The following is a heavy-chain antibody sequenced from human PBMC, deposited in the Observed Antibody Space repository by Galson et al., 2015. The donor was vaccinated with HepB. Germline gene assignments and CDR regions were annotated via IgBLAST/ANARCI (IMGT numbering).Heavy chain of an antibody. CDR1: GFTFSNYG. CDR3: ARYRYKNVDY. D-gene: IGHD1-1*01. CDR2: IWYDGSNK. V-gene: IGHV3-33*01. J-gene: IGHJ4*02. Sequence: SLRLSCAASGFTFSNYGMHWVRQAPGTGLEWVAVIWYDGSNKYYADSVKGRFTISRDNPKNTVYLQMNSLRAEDTAIYYCARYRYKNVDYWGQGTLVTVSS.